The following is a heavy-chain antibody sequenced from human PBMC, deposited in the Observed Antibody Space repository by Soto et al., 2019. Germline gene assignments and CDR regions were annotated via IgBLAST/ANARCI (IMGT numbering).Heavy chain of an antibody. CDR3: ARETPLKDDYGGNWVDY. V-gene: IGHV4-4*07. CDR2: IYTSGST. D-gene: IGHD4-17*01. J-gene: IGHJ4*02. CDR1: GGSISSYY. Sequence: PSETLSLTCTVSGGSISSYYWSWIRQPAGKGLEWIGRIYTSGSTNYNPSLKCRVTMSVDTSKNQFSLKLSSVTAADTAVYYCARETPLKDDYGGNWVDYWGQGTLVTVSS.